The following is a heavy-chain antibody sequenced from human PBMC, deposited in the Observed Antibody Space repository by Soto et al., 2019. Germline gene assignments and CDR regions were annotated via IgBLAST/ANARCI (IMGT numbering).Heavy chain of an antibody. CDR1: GFTFSSYG. J-gene: IGHJ4*02. Sequence: QVQLVESGGGVVQPGRSLRLSCAASGFTFSSYGMHWVRQAPGKGLEWVAVIWYDGSNKYYADSVKGRFTISRDNSKNTLYLQMNSLRAEDTAVYYCAREEDDSSGYSIGVGDYWGQGTLVTVSS. D-gene: IGHD3-22*01. V-gene: IGHV3-33*01. CDR3: AREEDDSSGYSIGVGDY. CDR2: IWYDGSNK.